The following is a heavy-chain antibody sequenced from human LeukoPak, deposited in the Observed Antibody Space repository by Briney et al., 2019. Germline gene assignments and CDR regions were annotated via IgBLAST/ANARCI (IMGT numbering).Heavy chain of an antibody. CDR3: ARRSGRAVAGRRLGAFDI. D-gene: IGHD6-19*01. CDR1: GGSISSYY. Sequence: SETLSLTCTVSGGSISSYYWSWIRQPPGKGLEWIGYIYYSGSTNYNPSLKSRVTISVDTSKNQFSLKLSSVTAADTAVYYCARRSGRAVAGRRLGAFDIWGQGTMGTVSS. V-gene: IGHV4-59*08. CDR2: IYYSGST. J-gene: IGHJ3*02.